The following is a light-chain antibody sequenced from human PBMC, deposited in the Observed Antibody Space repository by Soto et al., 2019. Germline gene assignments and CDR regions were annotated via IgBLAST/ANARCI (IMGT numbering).Light chain of an antibody. CDR1: QSISSW. J-gene: IGKJ5*01. CDR2: KAS. CDR3: QQYTSYPIT. V-gene: IGKV1-5*03. Sequence: DIQMTQSPSTLSASVADRVTITCRASQSISSWLAWYQQKPGKAPRLLIYKASSLESGVPSRFTGSGSGTEFTLTISSLQPDDFATYYCQQYTSYPITFGQGTRLEIK.